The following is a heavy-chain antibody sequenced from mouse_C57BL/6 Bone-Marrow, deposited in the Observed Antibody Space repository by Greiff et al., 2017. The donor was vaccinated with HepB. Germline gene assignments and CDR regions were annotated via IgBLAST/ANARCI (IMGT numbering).Heavy chain of an antibody. V-gene: IGHV5-9-1*02. CDR2: ISSGGDYI. D-gene: IGHD1-1*01. CDR3: TRGGNGSSPWYFDV. CDR1: GFTFSSYA. J-gene: IGHJ1*03. Sequence: EVKLVESGEGLVKPGGSLKLSCAASGFTFSSYAMSWVRQTPEKRLEWVAYISSGGDYIYYADTVKGRFTISRDNARNTLYLQMSSLKSEDTAMYYCTRGGNGSSPWYFDVWGTGTTVTVSS.